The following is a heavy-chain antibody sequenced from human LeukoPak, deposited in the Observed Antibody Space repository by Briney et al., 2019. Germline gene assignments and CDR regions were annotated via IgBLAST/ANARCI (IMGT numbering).Heavy chain of an antibody. Sequence: GGSLRLSCAASGFTVSSNYMSWVRQAPGKGLEWVSVIYSGGSIYYADSVKGRFTISRDNSKNTLYLQMNSLRAEDTAVYYCARDSGSSGWYGDFDYWGQGTLVTVSS. J-gene: IGHJ4*02. CDR2: IYSGGSI. D-gene: IGHD6-19*01. V-gene: IGHV3-66*01. CDR1: GFTVSSNY. CDR3: ARDSGSSGWYGDFDY.